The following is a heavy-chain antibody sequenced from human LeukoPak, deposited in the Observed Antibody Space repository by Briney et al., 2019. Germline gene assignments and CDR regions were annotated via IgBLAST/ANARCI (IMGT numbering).Heavy chain of an antibody. V-gene: IGHV4-38-2*02. J-gene: IGHJ4*02. CDR2: IYHSGST. D-gene: IGHD2-21*02. Sequence: SETLSLTCTVSGYSISSGYYWGWIRQPPGKGLEWIGSIYHSGSTYYNPSLKSRVTISVDTSKNQFSLKLSSVTAADTAVYYCARAPPVGVTLFDYWGQGTLVPSPQ. CDR1: GYSISSGYY. CDR3: ARAPPVGVTLFDY.